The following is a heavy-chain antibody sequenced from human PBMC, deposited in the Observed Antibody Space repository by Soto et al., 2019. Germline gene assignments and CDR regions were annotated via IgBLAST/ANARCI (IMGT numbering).Heavy chain of an antibody. J-gene: IGHJ5*02. D-gene: IGHD3-22*01. CDR3: AREVHYYDSSGYYLRWFDP. CDR1: GGSISSYY. Sequence: SETLSLTCTVSGGSISSYYWSWIRQPPGKGLEWIGYIYYSGSTNYNPSLKSRVTISVDTSKNQFSLKLSSVTAADTAVYYCAREVHYYDSSGYYLRWFDPWGQGTLVTVAS. V-gene: IGHV4-59*01. CDR2: IYYSGST.